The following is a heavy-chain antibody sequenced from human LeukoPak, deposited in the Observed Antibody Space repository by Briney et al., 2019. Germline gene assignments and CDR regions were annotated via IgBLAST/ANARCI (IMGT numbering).Heavy chain of an antibody. CDR3: TTDAY. J-gene: IGHJ4*02. CDR2: IKSKIDGETT. CDR1: GFNFSNAK. V-gene: IGHV3-15*01. Sequence: GGSLRLSCAASGFNFSNAKMNWVRQAPGKGLEWVGRIKSKIDGETTDYATSLKGRFTISRDDSKNTLYLRMNSLKTDDTAVYFRTTDAYWGQGTLVTVSS.